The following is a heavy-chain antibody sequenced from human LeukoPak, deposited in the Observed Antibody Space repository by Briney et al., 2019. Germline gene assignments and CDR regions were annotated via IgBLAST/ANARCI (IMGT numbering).Heavy chain of an antibody. CDR3: ARGQWEPNWFDP. CDR2: IYTSGST. D-gene: IGHD1-26*01. V-gene: IGHV4-4*07. Sequence: SETLSLTCTVSGGSISNYYWSWIRQPAGKGLEWIGRIYTSGSTNYNPSLKSRVTMSVDTSKNQFSLKLSSVTAADTAVYYCARGQWEPNWFDPWGQGTLVTVSS. CDR1: GGSISNYY. J-gene: IGHJ5*02.